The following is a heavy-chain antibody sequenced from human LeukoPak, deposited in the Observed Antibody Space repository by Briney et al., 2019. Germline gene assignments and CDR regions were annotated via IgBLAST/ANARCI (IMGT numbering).Heavy chain of an antibody. V-gene: IGHV4-38-2*02. CDR1: GYSISTGYC. D-gene: IGHD2-2*01. CDR2: IFHSGKT. J-gene: IGHJ3*02. Sequence: SETLSLTCTVSGYSISTGYCWGWIRQPPGKGLEWIASIFHSGKTFYNPSLKSRVTISVQTSENQFSLKLSSVTAADTAVYYCARRKYQLLFRPDAFDIWGQGTMVTVSS. CDR3: ARRKYQLLFRPDAFDI.